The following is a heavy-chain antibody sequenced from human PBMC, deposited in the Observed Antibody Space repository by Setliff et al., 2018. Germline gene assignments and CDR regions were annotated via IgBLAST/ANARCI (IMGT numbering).Heavy chain of an antibody. CDR1: GFTFSSYG. CDR3: AKELAVAGSCIDY. V-gene: IGHV3-48*01. Sequence: GGSLRLSCAASGFTFSSYGMHWVRQAPGKGLEWVSYISSSSSTIYYADSVKGRFTVSRDISKNTLYLQMNNLRAEDTAVYYCAKELAVAGSCIDYWGQGTLVTVSS. CDR2: ISSSSSTI. J-gene: IGHJ4*02. D-gene: IGHD6-19*01.